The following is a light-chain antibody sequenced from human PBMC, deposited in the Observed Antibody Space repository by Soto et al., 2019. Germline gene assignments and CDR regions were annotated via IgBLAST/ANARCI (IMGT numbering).Light chain of an antibody. V-gene: IGKV1-39*01. CDR3: QQSYSTPFT. CDR1: QSISSY. J-gene: IGKJ3*01. Sequence: DIQMTQSPSSLSASVGDRVTITCRASQSISSYLNWYQQKPGKAPKLLIYAASSLQSGVPSRFSGSGSVTDFTLTISSLQPEDFANYYCQQSYSTPFTFGPGTKVVIK. CDR2: AAS.